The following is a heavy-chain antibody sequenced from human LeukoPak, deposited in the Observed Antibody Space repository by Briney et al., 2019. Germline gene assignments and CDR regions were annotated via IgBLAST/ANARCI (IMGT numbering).Heavy chain of an antibody. D-gene: IGHD2-2*02. Sequence: ASVKVSCKASGYTFTGYYMHWVRQAPGQGLEGMGWINPNSGGTNYAQKFQGRVTMTRDTSISTAYMELSRLRSDNTAVYYCARDLRAPGYCSSTSCYNPVYWGQGTLVTVSS. J-gene: IGHJ4*02. V-gene: IGHV1-2*02. CDR3: ARDLRAPGYCSSTSCYNPVY. CDR2: INPNSGGT. CDR1: GYTFTGYY.